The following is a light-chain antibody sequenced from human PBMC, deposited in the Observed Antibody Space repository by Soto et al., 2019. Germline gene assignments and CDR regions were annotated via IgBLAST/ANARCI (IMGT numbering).Light chain of an antibody. V-gene: IGKV2-28*01. CDR1: QSLLHSNGYNY. CDR2: LGS. CDR3: MQALQTPLT. Sequence: DIVMTQSPLSLPVTPGEPASFSCRSSQSLLHSNGYNYLDWYLQKPGQSPQLLIYLGSNRASGVPDRFSGSGSGTDFTLKISRVEAEDFGVYYCMQALQTPLTFGGGTKVEIK. J-gene: IGKJ4*01.